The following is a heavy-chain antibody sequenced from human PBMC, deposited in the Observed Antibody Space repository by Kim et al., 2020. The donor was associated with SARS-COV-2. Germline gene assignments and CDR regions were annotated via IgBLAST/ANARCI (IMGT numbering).Heavy chain of an antibody. Sequence: GGSLRLSCVASGFSFGTFDMSWVRQAPGKGLKWVAVIKRPDDSAYYAESVKGRFTVSRDSARNTLYLQMNSLRVDDTAVYYCVKGAWLDYWGPGTLVTVSS. J-gene: IGHJ4*02. CDR1: GFSFGTFD. CDR3: VKGAWLDY. V-gene: IGHV3-23*01. D-gene: IGHD5-12*01. CDR2: IKRPDDSA.